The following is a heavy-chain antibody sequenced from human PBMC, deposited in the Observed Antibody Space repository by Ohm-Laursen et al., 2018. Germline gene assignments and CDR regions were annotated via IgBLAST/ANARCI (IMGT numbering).Heavy chain of an antibody. V-gene: IGHV3-48*01. D-gene: IGHD1-1*01. CDR1: GFTFSSYS. CDR3: VWELWNEDY. J-gene: IGHJ4*02. CDR2: ISSSSSTI. Sequence: GSLRLSCSASGFTFSSYSMNWVRQAPGKGLEWVSYISSSSSTIYYADSVKGRFTISRDNAKNSLYLQMNSLRAEDTAVYYCVWELWNEDYWGQGTLVTVSS.